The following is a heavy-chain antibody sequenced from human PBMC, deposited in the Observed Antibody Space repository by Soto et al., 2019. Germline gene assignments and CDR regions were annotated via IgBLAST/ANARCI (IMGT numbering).Heavy chain of an antibody. CDR1: GGSISSYY. V-gene: IGHV4-59*01. CDR2: IYYSGST. Sequence: SETLSLTCTVSGGSISSYYWSWIRQPPGKGLEWIGYIYYSGSTNYNPSLKSRVTISVDTSKNQFSLKLSSVTAADTAVYYCARDRLDFWSGYRYYYYGMDVWGQGTTVTVSS. CDR3: ARDRLDFWSGYRYYYYGMDV. D-gene: IGHD3-3*01. J-gene: IGHJ6*02.